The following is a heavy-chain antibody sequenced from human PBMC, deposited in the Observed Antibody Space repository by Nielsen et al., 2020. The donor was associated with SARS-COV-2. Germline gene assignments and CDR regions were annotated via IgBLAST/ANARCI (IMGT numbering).Heavy chain of an antibody. CDR1: GGSLSGFQ. CDR2: INHSGDT. V-gene: IGHV4-34*01. J-gene: IGHJ6*03. Sequence: SETLSLTCVVYGGSLSGFQWKWIRQPPGKGLEWIAQINHSGDTKHNPSLKSRVTISVDTSKNQFSLKLSSVTAADTAVYYCARGTSSSHFYYYYYYMDVWGKGTTVTVSS. D-gene: IGHD6-6*01. CDR3: ARGTSSSHFYYYYYYMDV.